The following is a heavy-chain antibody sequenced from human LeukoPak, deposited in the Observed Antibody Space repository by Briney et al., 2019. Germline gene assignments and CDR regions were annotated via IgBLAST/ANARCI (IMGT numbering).Heavy chain of an antibody. J-gene: IGHJ2*01. Sequence: GASVTVSFKASVYTFTGYYMHWVRQAPGQGLEWMGWINPNNGDTNYAQKFHGRVTMTRDTSISTAYMQLSRLRADDTAVYYCAREQWELRDCDLWGRGTLITVSS. D-gene: IGHD1-26*01. CDR2: INPNNGDT. V-gene: IGHV1-2*02. CDR1: VYTFTGYY. CDR3: AREQWELRDCDL.